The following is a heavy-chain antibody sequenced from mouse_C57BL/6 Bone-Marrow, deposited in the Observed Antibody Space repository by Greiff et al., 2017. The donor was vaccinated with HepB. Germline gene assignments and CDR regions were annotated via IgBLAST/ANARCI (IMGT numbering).Heavy chain of an antibody. J-gene: IGHJ2*01. CDR2: IDPENGDT. Sequence: VQLKESGAELVRPGASVKLSCTASGFNIKDDYMHWVKQRPEQGLEWIGWIDPENGDTEYASKFQGKATITADTSSNTAYLQLSSLTSEDTSVYYCTTYFDYWGQGTTLTVSS. CDR3: TTYFDY. CDR1: GFNIKDDY. V-gene: IGHV14-4*01.